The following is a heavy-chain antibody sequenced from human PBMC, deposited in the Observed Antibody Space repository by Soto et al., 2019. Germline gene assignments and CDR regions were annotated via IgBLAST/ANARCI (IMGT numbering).Heavy chain of an antibody. CDR2: IIPIFGTA. CDR1: GGTFSSYA. CDR3: ARGEEGGYSYACDY. Sequence: QVQLVQSGAEVKKPGSSVKVSCKASGGTFSSYAISWVRQAPGQGLEWMGGIIPIFGTANYAQKFQGRVTITADESTSIAYMELSSLRSEDTAVYYCARGEEGGYSYACDYWGQGTLVTVSS. D-gene: IGHD5-18*01. V-gene: IGHV1-69*12. J-gene: IGHJ4*02.